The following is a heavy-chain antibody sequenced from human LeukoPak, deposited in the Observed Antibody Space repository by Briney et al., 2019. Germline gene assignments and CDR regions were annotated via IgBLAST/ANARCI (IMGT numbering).Heavy chain of an antibody. J-gene: IGHJ4*02. CDR3: ASNPYGDYVKGYFDY. V-gene: IGHV4-34*01. CDR2: INHSGST. D-gene: IGHD4-17*01. CDR1: GGSFSGYY. Sequence: ASETLSLTCAVYGGSFSGYYWSWIRQPPGKGLEWIGEINHSGSTNYNPSLKSRVTISVDTSKNQFSLKLSSVTAADTAVYYCASNPYGDYVKGYFDYWGQGTLVTVSS.